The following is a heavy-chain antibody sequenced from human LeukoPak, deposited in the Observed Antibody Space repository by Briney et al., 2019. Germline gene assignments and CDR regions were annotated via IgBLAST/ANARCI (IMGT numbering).Heavy chain of an antibody. J-gene: IGHJ6*03. CDR2: IKTDGREK. CDR1: GFIFSNYW. D-gene: IGHD2-2*02. CDR3: ARSGYCSSTSCYRSPYYYYYYTDV. V-gene: IGHV3-7*01. Sequence: GGSLRLSCAGAGFIFSNYWMGWVGQAQGKGGEWGANIKTDGREKDYVDSGKGRFTMARDNANNSLYLQMNSLRAQDTAVYYCARSGYCSSTSCYRSPYYYYYYTDVWGKGTTVTVSS.